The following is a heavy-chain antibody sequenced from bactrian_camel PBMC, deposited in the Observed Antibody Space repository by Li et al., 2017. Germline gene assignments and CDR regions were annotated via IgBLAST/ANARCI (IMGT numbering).Heavy chain of an antibody. CDR3: AADYWRLCGGDGYNW. Sequence: HVQLVESGGGSVQAGGSLRLSCAASGNTYNTYCMGWFRQAPGKEREEVATFSVDALSPYYAFFVMGRFIISHDSAKNTIDLQMSMLKPEDTAMYYCAADYWRLCGGDGYNWWGQGTQVTVS. CDR2: FSVDALSP. V-gene: IGHV3S53*01. D-gene: IGHD4*01. J-gene: IGHJ4*01. CDR1: GNTYNTYC.